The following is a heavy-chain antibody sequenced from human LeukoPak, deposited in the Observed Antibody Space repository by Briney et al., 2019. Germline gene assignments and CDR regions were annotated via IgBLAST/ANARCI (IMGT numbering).Heavy chain of an antibody. CDR1: GGSISSYY. V-gene: IGHV4-59*12. J-gene: IGHJ5*02. D-gene: IGHD3-10*01. Sequence: SETLSLTCTVSGGSISSYYWSWIRQPPGKGLEWIGFISYSGSTNYNPSLKSRVTISVDTSKNQFSLKLSSVTAADTAVYYCARLWRGWFDPWGQGTLVTVSS. CDR2: ISYSGST. CDR3: ARLWRGWFDP.